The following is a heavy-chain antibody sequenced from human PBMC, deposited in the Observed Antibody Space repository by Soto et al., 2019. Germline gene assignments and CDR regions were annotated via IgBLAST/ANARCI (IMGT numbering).Heavy chain of an antibody. Sequence: GASVKVSCKASGYTFTSYGISWVRQAPGQGLEWMGWISAYNGNTNYAQKLQGRVTMTTDTSTSTAYMELRSLRSDDTAVYYCAIYDSTTKFDPCGQRTLVTVSS. CDR1: GYTFTSYG. J-gene: IGHJ5*02. CDR2: ISAYNGNT. CDR3: AIYDSTTKFDP. D-gene: IGHD3-22*01. V-gene: IGHV1-18*04.